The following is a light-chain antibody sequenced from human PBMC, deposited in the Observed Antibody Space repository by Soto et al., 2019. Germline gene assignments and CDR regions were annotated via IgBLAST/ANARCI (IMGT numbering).Light chain of an antibody. CDR3: CSYAGSRWM. V-gene: IGLV2-23*02. CDR2: EVS. CDR1: SSDVGSYNL. Sequence: QSVLTQPASVSGSPGQSITISCTGTSSDVGSYNLVSWYQQHPGKAPKLMIYEVSKRPSGVSDRFSGSKSGNTASLTISGLQAEDEADYHCCSYAGSRWMFGGGTKVT. J-gene: IGLJ3*02.